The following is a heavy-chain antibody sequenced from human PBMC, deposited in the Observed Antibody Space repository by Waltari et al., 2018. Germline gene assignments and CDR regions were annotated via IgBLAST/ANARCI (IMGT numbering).Heavy chain of an antibody. J-gene: IGHJ3*02. Sequence: QVQLVQSGAEVKKPGSSVKVSCKASGGTFSSYAISWVRQAPGQGLEWMGGIIPIFGTANYAQKFQGRVTITADESTSTAYRELSSLRSEDTAVYYCARGLDIVVVVAATGDAFDIWGQGTMVTVSS. CDR2: IIPIFGTA. D-gene: IGHD2-15*01. CDR3: ARGLDIVVVVAATGDAFDI. V-gene: IGHV1-69*13. CDR1: GGTFSSYA.